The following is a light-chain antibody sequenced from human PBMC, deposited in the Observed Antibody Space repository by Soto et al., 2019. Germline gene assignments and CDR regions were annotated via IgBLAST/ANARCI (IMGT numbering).Light chain of an antibody. J-gene: IGKJ4*01. CDR2: DVS. V-gene: IGKV3-11*01. CDR3: QHRVNWPT. Sequence: IVLTQSPATLSLSPGERATLSCRASQSVGNYLGWYQQKSGQAPRLLISDVSKRATGIPARFSGSGSGTDFTLTISSLEPEDFSVYFCQHRVNWPTFGGGTKVEIK. CDR1: QSVGNY.